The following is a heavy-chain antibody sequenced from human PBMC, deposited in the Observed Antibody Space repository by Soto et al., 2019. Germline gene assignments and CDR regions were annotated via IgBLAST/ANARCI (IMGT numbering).Heavy chain of an antibody. J-gene: IGHJ5*02. Sequence: QVQLVQSGAEVKKPGASVKVSCKASGYTFTGYYMHWVRQAPGQGLEWMGWINPNSGGTNYAQKFQGRVTMTRDAAISTAYMELSRLRSDDTAVYYCARPHYYGSWSHINWFDPWGQGTLVTVSS. D-gene: IGHD3-10*01. CDR3: ARPHYYGSWSHINWFDP. V-gene: IGHV1-2*02. CDR2: INPNSGGT. CDR1: GYTFTGYY.